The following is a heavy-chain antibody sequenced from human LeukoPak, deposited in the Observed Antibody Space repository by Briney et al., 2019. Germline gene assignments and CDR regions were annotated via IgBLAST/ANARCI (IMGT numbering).Heavy chain of an antibody. D-gene: IGHD6-19*01. CDR1: GGSFSGYY. Sequence: SETLSLTCAVYGGSFSGYYWSWIRQPPGKGLEWIGEINHSGSTNYNPSLKSRVTISVDTSKNQFSLKLSSVTAADTAVYYCARQRQQWLDSYYFDYWGQGTLVTVSS. CDR3: ARQRQQWLDSYYFDY. V-gene: IGHV4-34*01. J-gene: IGHJ4*02. CDR2: INHSGST.